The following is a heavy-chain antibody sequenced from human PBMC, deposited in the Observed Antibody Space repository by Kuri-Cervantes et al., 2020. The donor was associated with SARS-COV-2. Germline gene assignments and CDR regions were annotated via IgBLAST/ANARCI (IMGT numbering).Heavy chain of an antibody. J-gene: IGHJ3*02. Sequence: GESLKISCAASGFTFSSYWMHWVRQAPGKGLVWVSRINSDGSSTSYADSVKGRFTISRDNAKNTLYLQMNSLRAEDTAVYYCARAPAAIIDGLTADAFDIWGQGTMVTVS. D-gene: IGHD2-2*02. CDR2: INSDGSST. V-gene: IGHV3-74*01. CDR1: GFTFSSYW. CDR3: ARAPAAIIDGLTADAFDI.